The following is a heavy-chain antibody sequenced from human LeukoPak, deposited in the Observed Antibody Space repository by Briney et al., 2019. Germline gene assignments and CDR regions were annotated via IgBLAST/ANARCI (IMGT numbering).Heavy chain of an antibody. Sequence: ASVRVSCTASGYNFPSFGFNWVRQAPGQGLEWMGWISAYNGNTKYAQKLQDRVILTTDTSTSTAYMELRTLTSDDTAVYYCARWRISANWFDPWGQGTLVTVSS. CDR1: GYNFPSFG. D-gene: IGHD2-15*01. CDR2: ISAYNGNT. CDR3: ARWRISANWFDP. J-gene: IGHJ5*02. V-gene: IGHV1-18*01.